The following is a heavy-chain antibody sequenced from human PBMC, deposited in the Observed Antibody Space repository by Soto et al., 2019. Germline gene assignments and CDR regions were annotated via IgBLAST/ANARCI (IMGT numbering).Heavy chain of an antibody. Sequence: QVQLQESGPRLVKPSETLSLTCTVSGGSISHFYWSWIRQPPGKGLEWLGYIYDSGSTHYNPSLKNRVNMSIDTSKTQFSLNLSSVNASDPAVYFWAASYYAIFTGPFAFDIWGRGTMVTVSS. J-gene: IGHJ3*02. CDR2: IYDSGST. D-gene: IGHD3-9*01. CDR1: GGSISHFY. V-gene: IGHV4-59*01. CDR3: AASYYAIFTGPFAFDI.